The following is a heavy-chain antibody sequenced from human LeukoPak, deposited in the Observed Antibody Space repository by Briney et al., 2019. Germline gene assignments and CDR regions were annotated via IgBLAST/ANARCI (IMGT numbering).Heavy chain of an antibody. Sequence: GGSLRLTCAASGFTFSSYSMNWVRQAPGKGLEWVSYISSSSSTIYYADSVKGRFTISRDNAKNSLYLQMNSLRAEDTAVYYCARISDTVTTPFDYWGQGTLVTVSS. CDR2: ISSSSSTI. CDR3: ARISDTVTTPFDY. J-gene: IGHJ4*02. D-gene: IGHD4-17*01. CDR1: GFTFSSYS. V-gene: IGHV3-48*01.